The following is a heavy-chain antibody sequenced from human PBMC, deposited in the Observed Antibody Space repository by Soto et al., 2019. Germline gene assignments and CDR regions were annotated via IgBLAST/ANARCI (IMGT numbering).Heavy chain of an antibody. CDR1: GASISSSY. D-gene: IGHD3-22*01. V-gene: IGHV4-59*01. Sequence: TLSLTCTVSGASISSSYWSWIRQSPGKGLEWIGYVHYSGGTKDNPSLNGRVSLSIDTSKNQFSLKLSSVAAADTAVYYCARGYYDSRGQSNTFDVWGQGTMVTVSS. CDR3: ARGYYDSRGQSNTFDV. CDR2: VHYSGGT. J-gene: IGHJ3*01.